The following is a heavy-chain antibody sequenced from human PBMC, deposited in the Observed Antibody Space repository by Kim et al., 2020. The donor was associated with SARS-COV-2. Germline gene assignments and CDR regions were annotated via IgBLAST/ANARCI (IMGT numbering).Heavy chain of an antibody. J-gene: IGHJ4*01. CDR3: AKYGDAYQDYMGDYLDS. V-gene: IGHV3-43*01. D-gene: IGHD4-4*01. Sequence: GGSLRLSCAASGFNVNEYSMHWVRQAPGKRPEWAALITYNGNTSHYADSVKGRFTISIDNSNLFLQMNSLRPEDSALYYSAKYGDAYQDYMGDYLDSWG. CDR1: GFNVNEYS. CDR2: ITYNGNTS.